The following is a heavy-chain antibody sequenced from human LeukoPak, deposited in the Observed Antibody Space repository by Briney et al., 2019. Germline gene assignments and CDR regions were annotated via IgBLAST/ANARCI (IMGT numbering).Heavy chain of an antibody. CDR3: ARYKSSSSFDY. D-gene: IGHD6-6*01. J-gene: IGHJ4*02. CDR1: GGSISSYY. CDR2: IYYSGST. Sequence: SETLSLTCTVSGGSISSYYWSWIRQPPGKGLEWIGYIYYSGSTNYNPSLKSRVTISVDTSKSQFSLKLSSVTAADTAVYYCARYKSSSSFDYWGQGTLVTVSS. V-gene: IGHV4-59*01.